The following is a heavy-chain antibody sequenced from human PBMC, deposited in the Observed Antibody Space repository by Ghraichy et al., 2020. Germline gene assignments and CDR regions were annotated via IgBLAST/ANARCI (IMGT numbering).Heavy chain of an antibody. CDR2: IYYSGST. D-gene: IGHD2-15*01. J-gene: IGHJ4*02. CDR1: GGSISSSSYY. CDR3: ARSRGGEVVVAAYFDY. V-gene: IGHV4-39*07. Sequence: SETLSLTCTVSGGSISSSSYYWGWIRQPPGKGLEWIGSIYYSGSTYYNPSLKSRVTISVDTSKNQFSLKLSSVTAADTAVYYCARSRGGEVVVAAYFDYWGQGTLVTVSS.